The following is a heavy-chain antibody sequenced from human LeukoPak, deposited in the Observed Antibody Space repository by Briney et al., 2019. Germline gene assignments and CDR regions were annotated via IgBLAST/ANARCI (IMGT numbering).Heavy chain of an antibody. CDR2: INSDGGDT. V-gene: IGHV3-74*01. Sequence: GGSLRLSCAAFGFTFSRSWMHWVRQAPGKGLVWLSRINSDGGDTNYADSVKGRFTISRDNAKNTLYLQMNSLRAEDTAMYYCARASGTDSSGYLQIDYWGQGTLVTVSP. CDR1: GFTFSRSW. J-gene: IGHJ4*02. D-gene: IGHD3-22*01. CDR3: ARASGTDSSGYLQIDY.